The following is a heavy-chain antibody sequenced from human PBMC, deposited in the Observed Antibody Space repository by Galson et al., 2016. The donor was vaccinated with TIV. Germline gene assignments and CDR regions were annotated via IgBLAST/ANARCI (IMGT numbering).Heavy chain of an antibody. D-gene: IGHD3-22*01. Sequence: SVKVSCKVSKYTLTELSMHWVRQAPGKGLEWMGGFDPEQGKTIYAQKFQGRVTLTADTSIDTAYMELGSLSFEDTAVYFCATVAWFPGLSLDNWGQGTLVTVSS. V-gene: IGHV1-24*01. CDR3: ATVAWFPGLSLDN. J-gene: IGHJ4*02. CDR2: FDPEQGKT. CDR1: KYTLTELS.